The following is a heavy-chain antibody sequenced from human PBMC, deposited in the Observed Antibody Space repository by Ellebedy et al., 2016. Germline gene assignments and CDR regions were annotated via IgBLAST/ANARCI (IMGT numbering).Heavy chain of an antibody. CDR2: ISQSGDNT. V-gene: IGHV3-23*01. CDR1: GFTFSSYA. Sequence: GGSLRLSCAASGFTFSSYAMAWVRQAPGKGLQWVSSISQSGDNTFYADSVKGRFTISRDNSKNTLFLQMNSLRAEDTAVYYCARRIGDGLDAFDIWGQGTMVTVSS. CDR3: ARRIGDGLDAFDI. D-gene: IGHD1-26*01. J-gene: IGHJ3*02.